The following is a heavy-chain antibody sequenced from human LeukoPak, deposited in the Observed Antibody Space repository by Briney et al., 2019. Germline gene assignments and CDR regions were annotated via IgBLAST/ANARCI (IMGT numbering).Heavy chain of an antibody. CDR2: ISGSGGST. Sequence: GGSLRLSCAASGFTFSSYAMSWVRQAPGKGLEWVSAISGSGGSTYYADSVKGRFTISRDNSKNTLYLQMNNLRAEDTAVYYCARYGSGSYYNFDYWGQGTLVTVSS. CDR3: ARYGSGSYYNFDY. V-gene: IGHV3-23*01. D-gene: IGHD3-10*01. J-gene: IGHJ4*02. CDR1: GFTFSSYA.